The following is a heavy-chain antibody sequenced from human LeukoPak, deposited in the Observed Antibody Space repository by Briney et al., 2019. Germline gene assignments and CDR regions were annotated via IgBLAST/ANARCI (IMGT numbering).Heavy chain of an antibody. V-gene: IGHV3-23*01. CDR3: AKVGSSGWYFDY. D-gene: IGHD6-19*01. Sequence: GGSLRLSCAASGFTFSSYAMSWVRQAPGKGLEWVSAISGSGGSTYYADSVKGRFTISRDNSKNALYLQMNSLRAEDTAVYYCAKVGSSGWYFDYWGQGTLVTVSS. CDR1: GFTFSSYA. CDR2: ISGSGGST. J-gene: IGHJ4*02.